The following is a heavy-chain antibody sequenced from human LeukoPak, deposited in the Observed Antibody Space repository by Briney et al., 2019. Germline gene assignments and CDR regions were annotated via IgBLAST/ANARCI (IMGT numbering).Heavy chain of an antibody. CDR1: GFTFSSYD. CDR3: ARESGKFDY. Sequence: PGGSLRLSSAASGFTFSSYDMHWVRQAPGQGLEWASLISGDGVSTFFTDSVKGRFSISRDNSKDSLFLEMSSLRTEDTAMYYCARESGKFDYWGQGTLVAVSS. CDR2: ISGDGVST. J-gene: IGHJ4*02. V-gene: IGHV3-43*02.